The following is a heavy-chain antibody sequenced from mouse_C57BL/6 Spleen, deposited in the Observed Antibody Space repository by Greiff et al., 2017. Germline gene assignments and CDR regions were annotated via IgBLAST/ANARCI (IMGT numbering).Heavy chain of an antibody. D-gene: IGHD2-3*01. J-gene: IGHJ3*01. CDR1: GYAFSSYW. V-gene: IGHV1-80*01. CDR3: AREGYWGRFAY. Sequence: VQLQQSGAELVKPGASVKISCKASGYAFSSYWMNWVKQRPGKGLEWIGQIYTGDCDTNYNGKFKGKATLTADKSSSTAYMQLSSLTSEDSAVYFCAREGYWGRFAYWGQGTLVTVSA. CDR2: IYTGDCDT.